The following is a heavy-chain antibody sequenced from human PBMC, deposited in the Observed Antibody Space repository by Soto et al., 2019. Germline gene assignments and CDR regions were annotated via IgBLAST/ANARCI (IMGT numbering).Heavy chain of an antibody. CDR3: AYSSTPFDY. V-gene: IGHV3-23*01. Sequence: QPGGSLRLSCAASGFTFSTYAMNWVRQAPGKGLEWVSGISGSGDSTYYADSVKGRFTISRDNSKNTLYLQMNSLRAEDTAVYYCAYSSTPFDYWGQGTLVTVSS. J-gene: IGHJ4*02. CDR2: ISGSGDST. CDR1: GFTFSTYA. D-gene: IGHD6-13*01.